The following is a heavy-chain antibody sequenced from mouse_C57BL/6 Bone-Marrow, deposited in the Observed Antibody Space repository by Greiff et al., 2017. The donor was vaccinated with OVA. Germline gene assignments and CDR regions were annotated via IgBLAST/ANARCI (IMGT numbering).Heavy chain of an antibody. J-gene: IGHJ3*01. V-gene: IGHV1-69*01. CDR3: ATSPEEY. Sequence: QVQLKQPGAELVMPGASVKLSCKASGYTFTSYWMHWVKQRPGQGLEWIGEIDPSDSYTNYNQKFKGKSTLTVDKSSSTAYMQLSSLTSEDSAVYYCATSPEEYWGQGTLVTVSA. CDR2: IDPSDSYT. CDR1: GYTFTSYW.